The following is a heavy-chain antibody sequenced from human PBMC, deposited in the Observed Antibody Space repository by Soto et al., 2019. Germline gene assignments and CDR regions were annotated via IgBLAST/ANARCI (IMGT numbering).Heavy chain of an antibody. CDR1: GYTFTSYV. Sequence: QVQLVQSGAEVKKPGASVKVSCKASGYTFTSYVITWVRQAPGQGLEWMGWISAYHGNTNYAQKLQSRVTMTTDTYTSTAYMELRSLRSDDTTVYYCARNMGPATLDYWGQGTLVTVSS. D-gene: IGHD6-25*01. CDR2: ISAYHGNT. J-gene: IGHJ4*02. V-gene: IGHV1-18*01. CDR3: ARNMGPATLDY.